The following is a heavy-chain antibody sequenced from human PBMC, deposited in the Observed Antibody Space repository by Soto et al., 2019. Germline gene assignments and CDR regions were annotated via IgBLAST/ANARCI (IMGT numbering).Heavy chain of an antibody. CDR2: ISGSGGST. D-gene: IGHD3-22*01. CDR1: GFTFSSYA. CDR3: AKAIDSSGYYYVLDY. J-gene: IGHJ4*02. V-gene: IGHV3-23*01. Sequence: LRLSCAASGFTFSSYAMSWVRQAPGKGLEWVSAISGSGGSTYYADSVKGRFTISRDNSKNTLYLQMNSLRAEDTAVYYCAKAIDSSGYYYVLDYWGQGTLVTVSS.